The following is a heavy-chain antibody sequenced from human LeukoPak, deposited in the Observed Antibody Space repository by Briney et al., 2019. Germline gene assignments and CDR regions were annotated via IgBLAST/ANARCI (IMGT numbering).Heavy chain of an antibody. CDR1: GFTVSSNY. CDR2: IYSGGST. Sequence: GGSLRLSCAASGFTVSSNYMSWVRQAPGKGLEWVSVIYSGGSTYYADSVKGRFTISRDNSKNTLYLQMNSLRAEDTAVYYCARSDYGDYFDAFDIWGQGTTVTVSS. D-gene: IGHD4-17*01. CDR3: ARSDYGDYFDAFDI. J-gene: IGHJ3*02. V-gene: IGHV3-53*01.